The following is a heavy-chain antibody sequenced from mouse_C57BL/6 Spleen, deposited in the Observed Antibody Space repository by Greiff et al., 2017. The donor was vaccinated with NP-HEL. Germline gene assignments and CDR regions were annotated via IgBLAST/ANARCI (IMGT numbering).Heavy chain of an antibody. Sequence: QVQLQQSGPELVKPGASVKISCKASGYAFSSSWMNWVKQRPGKGLEWIGRIYPGDGDTNYNGKFKGKATLTADKSSSTAYMQLSSLTSEDSAVYFCARSDDYGGFAYWGQGTLVTVSA. CDR3: ARSDDYGGFAY. J-gene: IGHJ3*01. CDR2: IYPGDGDT. V-gene: IGHV1-82*01. D-gene: IGHD2-4*01. CDR1: GYAFSSSW.